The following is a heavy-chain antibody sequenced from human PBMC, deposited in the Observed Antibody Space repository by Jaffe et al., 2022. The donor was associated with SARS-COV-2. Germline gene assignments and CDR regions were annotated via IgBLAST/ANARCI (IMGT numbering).Heavy chain of an antibody. D-gene: IGHD3-22*01. V-gene: IGHV3-66*02. CDR2: IYSGGST. J-gene: IGHJ3*02. CDR1: GFTVSSNY. CDR3: ARVRVALTMIVVVDAFDI. Sequence: EVQLVESGGGLVQPGGSLRLSCAASGFTVSSNYMSWVRQAPGKGLEWVSVIYSGGSTYYADSVKGRFTISRDNSKNTLYLQMNSLRAEDTAVYYCARVRVALTMIVVVDAFDIWGQGTMVTVSS.